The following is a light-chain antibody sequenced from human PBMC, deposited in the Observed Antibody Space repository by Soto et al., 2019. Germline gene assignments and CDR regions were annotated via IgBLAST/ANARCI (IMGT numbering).Light chain of an antibody. CDR2: RDG. Sequence: QSVLTQPPSASGTPGQSLTISCSGSSSNIGSHFVYWYKHLPGTAPKLLIFRDGQRPSGVPARFFGSKSGTSASLAITGLRSEDEADYYCAVWDQSLTGWVFGGGTKLTVL. J-gene: IGLJ3*02. V-gene: IGLV1-47*01. CDR3: AVWDQSLTGWV. CDR1: SSNIGSHF.